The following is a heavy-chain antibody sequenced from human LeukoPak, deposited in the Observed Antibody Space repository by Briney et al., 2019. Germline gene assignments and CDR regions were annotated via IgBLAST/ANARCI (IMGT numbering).Heavy chain of an antibody. Sequence: SETLSLTCTVSGGSITGYYWSWIRQPPGKGLEWIAYIHDSGSANYNPSLKSRVIISVDRSRNQFSLKLSSVTAADTAVYYCARDQDWFDPWGQGTLVTVSS. V-gene: IGHV4-59*01. J-gene: IGHJ5*02. CDR2: IHDSGSA. CDR1: GGSITGYY. CDR3: ARDQDWFDP.